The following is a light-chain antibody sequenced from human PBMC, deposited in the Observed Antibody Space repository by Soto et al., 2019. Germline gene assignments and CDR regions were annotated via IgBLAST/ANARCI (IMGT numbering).Light chain of an antibody. CDR2: GDS. CDR1: SSNIGAGHD. Sequence: QSVLTQPPSVSGAPGQRVTISCTGSSSNIGAGHDVHWYQQLPGTAPKLLIYGDSNRPSGVPDRFSGSKSGASASLAITGLQAEDEAEYHCLSYDSDMSSTRNVFGTGTKVTVL. J-gene: IGLJ1*01. V-gene: IGLV1-40*01. CDR3: LSYDSDMSSTRNV.